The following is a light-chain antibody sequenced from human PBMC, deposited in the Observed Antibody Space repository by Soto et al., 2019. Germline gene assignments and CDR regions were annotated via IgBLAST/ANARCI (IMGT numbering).Light chain of an antibody. CDR2: GTS. J-gene: IGKJ1*01. Sequence: EIVVTQSPATLSVSPGQRATLSCRVSQSVNGHLAWYQQRPGQAPRLLIYGTSTRATDVPLRFSGGGSGTEFTLTISSLQSEDFAVYFCHQYFDWPRGTFGQGTKVEI. CDR3: HQYFDWPRGT. CDR1: QSVNGH. V-gene: IGKV3-15*01.